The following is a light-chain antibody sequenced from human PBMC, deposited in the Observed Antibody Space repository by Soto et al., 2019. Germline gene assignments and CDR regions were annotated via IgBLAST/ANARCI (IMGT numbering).Light chain of an antibody. CDR1: QSVSSN. Sequence: EIVTTQSPATLSVSPGERATLSCRASQSVSSNLAWYQQKPGQAPRLLIYGASTRATGIPARFSGSGSGTEFTLTISSLQSEDFAVYYCQQYNNWPSITFGQGTRLEIK. V-gene: IGKV3-15*01. CDR2: GAS. J-gene: IGKJ5*01. CDR3: QQYNNWPSIT.